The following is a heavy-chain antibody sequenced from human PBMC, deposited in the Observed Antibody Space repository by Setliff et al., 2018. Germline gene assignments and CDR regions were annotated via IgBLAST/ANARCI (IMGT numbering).Heavy chain of an antibody. CDR2: IKEDGSEK. D-gene: IGHD3-10*01. J-gene: IGHJ4*02. Sequence: GGSLRLSCVASGFKFSRHWMSWVRQAPGKGLEWVANIKEDGSEKYYMDSVKGRFTMSRDNSKNSLYLQMNSLRAEDTAVYYCVMGCGALGPYWGQGTLVTVSS. CDR3: VMGCGALGPY. V-gene: IGHV3-7*01. CDR1: GFKFSRHW.